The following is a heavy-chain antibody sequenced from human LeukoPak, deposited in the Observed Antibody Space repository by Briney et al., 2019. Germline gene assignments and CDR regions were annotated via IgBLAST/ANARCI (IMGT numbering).Heavy chain of an antibody. CDR2: IWYDGSNK. J-gene: IGHJ4*02. D-gene: IGHD2-2*01. Sequence: GGSLRLSCAASGFTFSSYSMNWVRQAPGKGLEWVAVIWYDGSNKYYADSVKARFTISRDNSKNTLYLQMNSLRAEDTAVYYCARDFGLPAAMGGNYWGQGTLVTVSS. CDR1: GFTFSSYS. V-gene: IGHV3-33*08. CDR3: ARDFGLPAAMGGNY.